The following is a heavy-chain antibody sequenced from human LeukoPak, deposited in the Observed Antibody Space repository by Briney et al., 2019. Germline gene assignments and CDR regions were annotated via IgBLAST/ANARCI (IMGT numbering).Heavy chain of an antibody. D-gene: IGHD3-22*01. CDR2: ISGSGGST. V-gene: IGHV3-23*01. CDR1: GFTFSGYA. J-gene: IGHJ3*02. Sequence: GGSLRLSCAASGFTFSGYAMSWVRQAPGKGLEWVSAISGSGGSTYNADSVKGRFTISRDTSKNTLYLQMNSLRAEDTAVYYCAKDGPYYDSSGYYVGSGAFDIWGQGTMVTVSS. CDR3: AKDGPYYDSSGYYVGSGAFDI.